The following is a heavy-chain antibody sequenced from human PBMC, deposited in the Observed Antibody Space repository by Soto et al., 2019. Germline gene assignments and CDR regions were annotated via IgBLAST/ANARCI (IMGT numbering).Heavy chain of an antibody. CDR2: IIPIFGTA. V-gene: IGHV1-69*13. Sequence: SVKVSFKASGGTFSSYAISWVRQAPGQGLEWMGGIIPIFGTANYAQKFQGRVTITADESTSTAYMELSSLRSEDTAVYYCARQLLAARLYYGMDVWGQGTTVTVSS. CDR1: GGTFSSYA. D-gene: IGHD6-6*01. CDR3: ARQLLAARLYYGMDV. J-gene: IGHJ6*02.